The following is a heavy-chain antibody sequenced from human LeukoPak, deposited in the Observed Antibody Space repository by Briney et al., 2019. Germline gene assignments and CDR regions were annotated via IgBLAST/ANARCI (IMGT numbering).Heavy chain of an antibody. V-gene: IGHV4-30-2*01. Sequence: SETLSLTCAVSGGSISSGDYSWSWIRQPPGKGLEWIGYIYYSGSTYYNPSLKSRVTISVDTSKNQFSLKLSSVTAADTAVYYCAALGFSSGYYYYFDHWGQGTLVTVSS. CDR2: IYYSGST. D-gene: IGHD3-22*01. CDR3: AALGFSSGYYYYFDH. J-gene: IGHJ4*02. CDR1: GGSISSGDYS.